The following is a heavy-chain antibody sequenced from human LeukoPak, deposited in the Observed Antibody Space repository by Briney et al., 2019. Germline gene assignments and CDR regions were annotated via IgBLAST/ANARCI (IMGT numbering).Heavy chain of an antibody. Sequence: PGRSLRLSCAAPGFTFSSYGMYWVRQAPGKGLEWVGVIWYDGIKKNYADSVKGRFTISRDNSKNTLHLQMNSLRAEDTAVYYCARDSGHYFDYWGQGTLVTVSS. V-gene: IGHV3-33*07. CDR2: IWYDGIKK. CDR3: ARDSGHYFDY. J-gene: IGHJ4*02. CDR1: GFTFSSYG. D-gene: IGHD1-1*01.